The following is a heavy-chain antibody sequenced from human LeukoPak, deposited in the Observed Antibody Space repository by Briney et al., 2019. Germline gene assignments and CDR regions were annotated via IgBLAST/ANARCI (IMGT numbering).Heavy chain of an antibody. CDR3: ARALGYCSGGSCTRGYNWFDP. V-gene: IGHV4-39*01. J-gene: IGHJ5*02. D-gene: IGHD2-15*01. CDR2: IYYAGST. CDR1: GGSISTTDYY. Sequence: SETLSLTCTVSGGSISTTDYYWGWIRQPPEKGLEWIGSIYYAGSTFYRPSLRSRVTISVDTSKNQFSLTLRSVTAADTAVYYCARALGYCSGGSCTRGYNWFDPWGQGTLVTVPS.